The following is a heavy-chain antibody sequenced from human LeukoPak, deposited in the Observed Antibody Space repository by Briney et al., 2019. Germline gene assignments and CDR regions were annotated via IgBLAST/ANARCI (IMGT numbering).Heavy chain of an antibody. J-gene: IGHJ3*02. CDR1: GYSFTIYW. V-gene: IGHV5-51*01. CDR3: ASAAPDAFDI. CDR2: IYPGDSDT. Sequence: RGESLKISCKISGYSFTIYWIAWVRQMPGKGLEWMGIIYPGDSDTRYSPSFQGQVTISADKSISTAYLQWSSLKASDTAMYYCASAAPDAFDIWGQGTMVTVSS. D-gene: IGHD6-25*01.